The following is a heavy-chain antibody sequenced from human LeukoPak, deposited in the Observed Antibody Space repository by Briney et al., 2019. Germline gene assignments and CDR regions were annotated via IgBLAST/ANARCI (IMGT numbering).Heavy chain of an antibody. CDR2: ISGSGGST. J-gene: IGHJ4*02. Sequence: PGGSLRLSCAASGFTFSSYAMSWVRQAPGKGLEWVSAISGSGGSTYYADSVKGRFTISRDNSKNTLYLQMNSLRAEDTAVYYCASRGSCYSEYYFDYWGQGTLVTVSS. D-gene: IGHD2-15*01. CDR3: ASRGSCYSEYYFDY. CDR1: GFTFSSYA. V-gene: IGHV3-23*01.